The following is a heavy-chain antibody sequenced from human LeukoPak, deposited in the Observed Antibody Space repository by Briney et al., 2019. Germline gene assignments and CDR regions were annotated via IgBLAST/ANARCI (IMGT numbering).Heavy chain of an antibody. CDR1: GFTFSSYS. CDR3: ASYLQQNYDFWSGYYGRGGYYFDY. D-gene: IGHD3-3*01. J-gene: IGHJ4*02. CDR2: ISSSSSYI. Sequence: PGGSLRLSCAASGFTFSSYSMNWVRQAPGRGLEWVSSISSSSSYIYYADSVKGRFTISRDNAKNSLYLQMNSLRAEDTAVYYCASYLQQNYDFWSGYYGRGGYYFDYWGQGTLVTVSS. V-gene: IGHV3-21*01.